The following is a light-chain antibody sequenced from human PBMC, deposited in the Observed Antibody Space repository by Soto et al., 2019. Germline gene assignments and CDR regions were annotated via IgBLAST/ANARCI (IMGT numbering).Light chain of an antibody. CDR1: SSNIGAGYD. CDR3: QSYDSSLSAYV. CDR2: GNS. J-gene: IGLJ1*01. V-gene: IGLV1-40*01. Sequence: SVLTQPPAVSGAPGQSVTISCPGSSSNIGAGYDVHWYQQLPGTAPKLLIYGNSNRPSGVPDRFSGSKSGTSASLAITGLQAEDEADYYCQSYDSSLSAYVFGPGTRSPS.